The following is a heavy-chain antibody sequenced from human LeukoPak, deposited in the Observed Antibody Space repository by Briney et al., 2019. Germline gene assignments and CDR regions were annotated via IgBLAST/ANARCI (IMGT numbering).Heavy chain of an antibody. CDR3: ARVDSRWFDP. J-gene: IGHJ5*02. Sequence: SETLSLTCAVSGYSISSGYYWGWIRQPPGKGLEWIGSIYHSGSTYYNPSLKSRVTISVDTSKNQFSLKLSSVTAADTAVYYSARVDSRWFDPWGQGTLVTVSS. CDR2: IYHSGST. V-gene: IGHV4-38-2*01. D-gene: IGHD4-11*01. CDR1: GYSISSGYY.